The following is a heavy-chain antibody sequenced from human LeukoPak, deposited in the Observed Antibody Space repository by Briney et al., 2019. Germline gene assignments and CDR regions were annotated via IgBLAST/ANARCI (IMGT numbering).Heavy chain of an antibody. J-gene: IGHJ3*02. V-gene: IGHV1-69*05. D-gene: IGHD2-21*01. Sequence: GASVKVSCKASGGTFSSYAISWVRQAPGQGLEWMGGIIPIFGTANYAQKFQGRVTITTDEPTSTAYMELSSLRSEDTAVYYCARWSAYCGGDCYFDAFDIWGQGTMVTVSS. CDR1: GGTFSSYA. CDR2: IIPIFGTA. CDR3: ARWSAYCGGDCYFDAFDI.